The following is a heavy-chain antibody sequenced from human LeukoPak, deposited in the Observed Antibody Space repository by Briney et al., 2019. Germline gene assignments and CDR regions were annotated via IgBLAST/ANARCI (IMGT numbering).Heavy chain of an antibody. CDR3: AKDAAYGSGTYYNDF. Sequence: PGGSLRLSCAASGFTFSSYAMSWVRQAPGDGLEWVSGISASGGTTNYADSVQGRFTISRDISENTLYLQMTSLRDEDTAVYYCAKDAAYGSGTYYNDFWGQGTLVTVSS. J-gene: IGHJ4*02. V-gene: IGHV3-23*01. D-gene: IGHD3-10*01. CDR1: GFTFSSYA. CDR2: ISASGGTT.